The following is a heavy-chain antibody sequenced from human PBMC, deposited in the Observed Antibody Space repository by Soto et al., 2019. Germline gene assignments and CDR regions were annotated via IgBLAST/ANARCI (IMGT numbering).Heavy chain of an antibody. CDR2: ISAAGGP. CDR3: ARTVSDCSGLAV. D-gene: IGHD6-19*01. CDR1: GFTFRNYD. J-gene: IGHJ6*02. Sequence: EVQLVESGGGVVQPGGSLRLSCEASGFTFRNYDMHWVRQGTGKGLEWVSGISAAGGPDYADSVEGRFTNSRENAQNAFFLQMNSLSVGDTAVYYCARTVSDCSGLAVWGQGTTVIVPS. V-gene: IGHV3-13*05.